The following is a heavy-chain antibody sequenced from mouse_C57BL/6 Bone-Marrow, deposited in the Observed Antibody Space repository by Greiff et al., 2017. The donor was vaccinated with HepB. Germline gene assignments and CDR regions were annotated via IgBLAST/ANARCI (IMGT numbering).Heavy chain of an antibody. Sequence: EVQLQQSGPGLAKPSQTLSLTCSVTGYSITSDYWNWIRKFPGNKLEYMGYISYSGSTYYNPSLKSRISITRDTSKNQYYLQLNSVTTEDTATYYCARYPRFITTVVARYFDYWGQGTTLTVSS. CDR1: GYSITSDY. CDR3: ARYPRFITTVVARYFDY. D-gene: IGHD1-1*01. CDR2: ISYSGST. V-gene: IGHV3-8*01. J-gene: IGHJ2*01.